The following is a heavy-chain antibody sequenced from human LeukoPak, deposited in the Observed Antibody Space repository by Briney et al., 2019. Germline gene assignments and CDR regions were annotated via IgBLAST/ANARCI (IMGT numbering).Heavy chain of an antibody. CDR3: AKDGAWLRFDD. V-gene: IGHV3-23*01. D-gene: IGHD5-12*01. CDR1: GFPFSIYG. J-gene: IGHJ4*02. Sequence: GGSLRLSCAGSGFPFSIYGMNWFRQAPGKGLEWVSGISPGGGPTYYADSVKGRFTISRDDSKNTLYLQMNNLRAEDTAVYYCAKDGAWLRFDDWGQGILVTVSS. CDR2: ISPGGGPT.